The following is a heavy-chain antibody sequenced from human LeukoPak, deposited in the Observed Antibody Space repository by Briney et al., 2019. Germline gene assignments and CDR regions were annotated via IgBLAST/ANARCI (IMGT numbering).Heavy chain of an antibody. CDR2: IYTSGST. J-gene: IGHJ6*02. CDR1: GGSISSGSYY. Sequence: SETLSLTCTVSGGSISSGSYYWSWIRQPAGKGLEWIGRIYTSGSTNYNPSLKSRVTISVDKSKNQFSVKLSSVTAADTAVYYCARHHYDALYGMDVWGQGTTVTVSS. CDR3: ARHHYDALYGMDV. V-gene: IGHV4-61*02. D-gene: IGHD3-22*01.